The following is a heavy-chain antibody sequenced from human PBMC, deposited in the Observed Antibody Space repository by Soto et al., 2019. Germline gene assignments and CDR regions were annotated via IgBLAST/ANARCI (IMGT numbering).Heavy chain of an antibody. D-gene: IGHD6-19*01. CDR3: AKGDSSGWGHYYYYGLDV. V-gene: IGHV3-30*18. CDR1: GFTFSSYG. J-gene: IGHJ6*01. CDR2: ISYDGSNK. Sequence: QVQLVESGGGVVQPGRSLRLSCAASGFTFSSYGMHWVRQAPGKGLEWVAVISYDGSNKYYADSVKGRFTISRDNSKNTLYLQMNSLRAEDTAVYYCAKGDSSGWGHYYYYGLDVW.